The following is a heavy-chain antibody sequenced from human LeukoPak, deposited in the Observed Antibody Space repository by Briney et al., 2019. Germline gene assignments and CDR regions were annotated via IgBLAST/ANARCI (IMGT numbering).Heavy chain of an antibody. Sequence: GGSLRLSCAASGFTFSSYSMNWVRQARGKGLEWVSSISSSSCYIYYADSVKRRFTISRDNAKNSLYLQMNSLRAEDTAVYYCARESDTYYDFWSGYYVPDYWGQGTLVTVSS. D-gene: IGHD3-3*01. CDR2: ISSSSCYI. J-gene: IGHJ4*02. CDR1: GFTFSSYS. V-gene: IGHV3-21*01. CDR3: ARESDTYYDFWSGYYVPDY.